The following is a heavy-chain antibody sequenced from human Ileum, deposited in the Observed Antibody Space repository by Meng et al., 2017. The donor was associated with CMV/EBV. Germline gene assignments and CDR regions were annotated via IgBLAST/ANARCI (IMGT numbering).Heavy chain of an antibody. J-gene: IGHJ5*02. D-gene: IGHD6-13*01. CDR2: ISAYNGNT. CDR1: GYTFHSDG. V-gene: IGHV1-18*01. CDR3: ARVRYSSPNWFDP. Sequence: QVQRVQSGAWGKKPGASMKVPCKASGYTFHSDGISWVRQAPGQGLEWMGWISAYNGNTNYAQKLQGRVTMTTDTSTSTAYMELRSLRSDDTAVYYCARVRYSSPNWFDPWGQGTLVTVSS.